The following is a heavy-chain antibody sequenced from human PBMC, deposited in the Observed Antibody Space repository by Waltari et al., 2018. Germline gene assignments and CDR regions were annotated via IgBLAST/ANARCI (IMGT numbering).Heavy chain of an antibody. D-gene: IGHD7-27*01. CDR2: ISYDGSNK. CDR1: GFTFSSYG. CDR3: AKGLTSSHYYYGMDV. J-gene: IGHJ6*02. V-gene: IGHV3-30*18. Sequence: QVQLVESGGGVVQPGRSLRLSCAASGFTFSSYGMHWVRQAPGKGVEWVAVISYDGSNKYYADSVKGRFTISRDNSKNTLYLQMNSLRAEDTAVYYCAKGLTSSHYYYGMDVWGQGTTVTVSS.